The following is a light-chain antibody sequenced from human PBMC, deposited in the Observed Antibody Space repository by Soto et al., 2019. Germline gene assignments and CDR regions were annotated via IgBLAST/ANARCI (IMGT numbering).Light chain of an antibody. Sequence: QSALTQPASVSGSPGQSITISCTGTGSDVGGYDYVSWYQHHPGKAPKVMIYEVTNRPSGVSNRFSGSKSGNTASLTIPGLLAEDEADYYCSSYTSSSNYVFGTGTKVTVL. CDR3: SSYTSSSNYV. J-gene: IGLJ1*01. V-gene: IGLV2-14*01. CDR1: GSDVGGYDY. CDR2: EVT.